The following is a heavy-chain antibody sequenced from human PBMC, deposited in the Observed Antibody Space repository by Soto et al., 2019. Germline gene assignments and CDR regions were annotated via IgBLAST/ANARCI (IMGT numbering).Heavy chain of an antibody. J-gene: IGHJ3*02. V-gene: IGHV2-5*02. CDR1: GFSLSTSGVG. D-gene: IGHD4-4*01. CDR2: IYWDDDK. Sequence: QITLKESGPTLVKPTQTLTLTCTFSGFSLSTSGVGVAWIRQPPGKALEWLALIYWDDDKRYSSSLRSRLTIXTXXSNNQVVLTMTNMDPVDTATYYCAHTPPGNFAFDIWGQGTMVTVSS. CDR3: AHTPPGNFAFDI.